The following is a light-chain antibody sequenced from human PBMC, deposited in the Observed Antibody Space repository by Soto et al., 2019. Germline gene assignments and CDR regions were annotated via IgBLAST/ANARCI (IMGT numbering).Light chain of an antibody. CDR1: QSISSY. V-gene: IGKV1-39*01. CDR3: QQSYRTPYT. Sequence: DIQVTQSPSSLSASIGDRVIITCRASQSISSYLNWYQQKPGKAPKLLIYAASSLQSGVPSRFSGSGSGTDFTLTISSLHPEDFATYYCQQSYRTPYTFGQGTKLEIK. CDR2: AAS. J-gene: IGKJ2*01.